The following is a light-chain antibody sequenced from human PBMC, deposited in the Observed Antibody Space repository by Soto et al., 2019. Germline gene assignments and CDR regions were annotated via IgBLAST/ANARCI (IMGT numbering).Light chain of an antibody. CDR3: QQYGSSPIT. CDR2: DAS. CDR1: QRISSSY. Sequence: EVVLTQSPATLSLSPGERATLSCGASQRISSSYLAWYQQKPGLAPRLLIYDASTRATGIPDRFSGSVSGTDFTLTISRLEPEDLVVYYCQQYGSSPITFGQGTRLV. J-gene: IGKJ5*01. V-gene: IGKV3D-20*01.